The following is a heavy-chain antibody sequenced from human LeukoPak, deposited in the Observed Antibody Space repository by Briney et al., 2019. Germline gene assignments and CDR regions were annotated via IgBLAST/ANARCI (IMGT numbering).Heavy chain of an antibody. J-gene: IGHJ4*02. CDR1: GLTFNNNY. CDR3: MTAAGYNFGQY. Sequence: GGSLRLSCAASGLTFNNNYMNWVRQAPGEGLEWVSALYIGGNTYYADSVRGRFTISRDNSKNTLYLQMNSLRAEDTAIYYCMTAAGYNFGQYWGQGTLVTVSS. V-gene: IGHV3-53*01. CDR2: LYIGGNT. D-gene: IGHD5-18*01.